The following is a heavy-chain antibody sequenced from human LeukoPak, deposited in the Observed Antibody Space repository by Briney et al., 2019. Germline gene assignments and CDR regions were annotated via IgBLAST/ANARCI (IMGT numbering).Heavy chain of an antibody. CDR2: IYYSGST. J-gene: IGHJ6*02. CDR1: GGSISSSSYY. CDR3: ARVMSYDILTGYSKDYYYGMDV. Sequence: SETLSLTCTVSGGSISSSSYYWGWIRQPPGKGLEWIGSIYYSGSTYYNPSLKSRVTISVDTSKNQFSLKLSSVTAADTAVYYCARVMSYDILTGYSKDYYYGMDVWGQGTTVTVSS. V-gene: IGHV4-39*07. D-gene: IGHD3-9*01.